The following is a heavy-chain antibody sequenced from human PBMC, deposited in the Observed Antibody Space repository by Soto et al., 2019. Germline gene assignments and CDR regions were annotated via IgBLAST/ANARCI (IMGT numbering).Heavy chain of an antibody. CDR3: ASETSDYNNF. CDR1: GGSISGYY. V-gene: IGHV4-59*08. J-gene: IGHJ4*02. CDR2: VYFSGST. Sequence: QVQLQESGPGLVKPSETLSLTCTVSGGSISGYYWSWIRPPPGKGLEWIGNVYFSGSTNYNPSLKSRVTISTDTSMNQFSLKLRSVTAADTAVYFCASETSDYNNFWGQGTLVTVSS. D-gene: IGHD4-4*01.